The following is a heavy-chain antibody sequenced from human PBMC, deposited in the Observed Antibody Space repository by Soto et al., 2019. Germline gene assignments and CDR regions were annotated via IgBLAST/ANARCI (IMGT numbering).Heavy chain of an antibody. CDR2: IHWNGGGT. V-gene: IGHV3-20*04. D-gene: IGHD2-21*01. Sequence: GGSLRLSCAASGFTFDDYGMNWVRQAPGKGLEWVSGIHWNGGGTGYADSVKGRFTISRDNAKNSLYLQMNSLRAEDTALYYCARVANSRGYYYYGMDVWGQGTTVTVSS. CDR3: ARVANSRGYYYYGMDV. CDR1: GFTFDDYG. J-gene: IGHJ6*02.